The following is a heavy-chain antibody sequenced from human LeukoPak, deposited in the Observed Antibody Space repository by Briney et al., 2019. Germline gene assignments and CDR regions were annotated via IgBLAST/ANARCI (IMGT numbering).Heavy chain of an antibody. D-gene: IGHD1-1*01. Sequence: PGGSLRLSCAASGFTFSKFPMGWVRQAPGRGLEWVSAISASGDVTFHADSVRGRFIISRDNSKSTLFLQMNDLRVEDTAKFYCAKSLFTSATGTGRAFHIWGQGTMVSVSS. CDR2: ISASGDVT. J-gene: IGHJ3*02. CDR3: AKSLFTSATGTGRAFHI. V-gene: IGHV3-23*01. CDR1: GFTFSKFP.